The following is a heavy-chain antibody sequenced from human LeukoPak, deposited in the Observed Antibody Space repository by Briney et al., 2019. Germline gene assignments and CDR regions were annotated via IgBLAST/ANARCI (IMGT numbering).Heavy chain of an antibody. CDR3: ARGGDYYDSRPYYYMDV. J-gene: IGHJ6*03. CDR1: GGTFSSYA. Sequence: ASVKVSCKASGGTFSSYAISWVRQAPGQGLEWMGGIIPIFGTANYAQKFQGRVTITTDESTSTAYMELSSLRSEDTAVYYCARGGDYYDSRPYYYMDVWGKGTTVTVSS. D-gene: IGHD3-22*01. CDR2: IIPIFGTA. V-gene: IGHV1-69*05.